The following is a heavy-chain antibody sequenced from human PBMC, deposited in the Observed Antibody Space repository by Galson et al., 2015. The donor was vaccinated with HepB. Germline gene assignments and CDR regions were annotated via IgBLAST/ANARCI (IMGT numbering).Heavy chain of an antibody. D-gene: IGHD6-13*01. J-gene: IGHJ4*02. Sequence: SVKVSCKASGGTFSSYAISWVRQAPGQGLEWMGRIIPILGIANYAQKFQGRVTITADKSTSTAYMELSSLRSEDTAVYYCARGDSSSWYNFDYWGQGTLVTVSS. CDR1: GGTFSSYA. CDR2: IIPILGIA. CDR3: ARGDSSSWYNFDY. V-gene: IGHV1-69*04.